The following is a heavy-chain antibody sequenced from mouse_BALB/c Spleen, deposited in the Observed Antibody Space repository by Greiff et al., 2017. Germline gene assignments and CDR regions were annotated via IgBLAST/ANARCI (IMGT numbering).Heavy chain of an antibody. V-gene: IGHV1S22*01. CDR2: IYPGSGST. Sequence: LQQPGSELVRPGASVKLSCKASGYTFTSYWMHWVKQRHGQGLEWIGNIYPGSGSTNYDEKFKSKGTLTVDTSSSTAYMHLSSLTSEDSAVYYCTRWSTMAMDYWGQGTSVTVSS. D-gene: IGHD2-1*01. CDR3: TRWSTMAMDY. J-gene: IGHJ4*01. CDR1: GYTFTSYW.